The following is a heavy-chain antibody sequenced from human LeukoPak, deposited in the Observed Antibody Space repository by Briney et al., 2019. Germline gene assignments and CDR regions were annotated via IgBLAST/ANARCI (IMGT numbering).Heavy chain of an antibody. V-gene: IGHV3-74*01. CDR2: INSDGSSA. D-gene: IGHD3-9*01. CDR1: GFTFSSYW. CDR3: ARTDWFPNEHFDY. J-gene: IGHJ4*02. Sequence: GGSLRLSCAASGFTFSSYWMHWVRQAPGKGLVWVSRINSDGSSASYADSVKGRFTISRDNAKNTLYLQMNSLRAEDTAVYYCARTDWFPNEHFDYWGQGTLVTVSS.